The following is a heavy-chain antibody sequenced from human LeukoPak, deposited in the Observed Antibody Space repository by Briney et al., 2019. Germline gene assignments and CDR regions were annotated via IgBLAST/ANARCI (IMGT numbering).Heavy chain of an antibody. D-gene: IGHD6-19*01. CDR3: ARARSGWSFDY. J-gene: IGHJ4*02. CDR1: GASISSYF. Sequence: PSETLSLTCTVSGASISSYFWNWIRHPPGKGLEWIGSMYYSGSTNYNPSLQSRVTISADTSKDQFSLRLTSLTAADTAVYYCARARSGWSFDYWGQGTLVTVSS. CDR2: MYYSGST. V-gene: IGHV4-59*13.